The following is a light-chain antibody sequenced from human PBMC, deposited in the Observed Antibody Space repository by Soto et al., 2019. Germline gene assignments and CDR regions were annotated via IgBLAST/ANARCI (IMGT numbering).Light chain of an antibody. CDR2: DVT. Sequence: QSALTQPRSVSGSPGQSVTISCTGTSSDVGGYNYVSWYHQHPGKAPKLIIYDVTKRPSGVPDRFSGSKSGNTASLTISGLQAEYEADYYCCSYAGSYIWVFGGGTKLTVL. J-gene: IGLJ3*02. V-gene: IGLV2-11*01. CDR3: CSYAGSYIWV. CDR1: SSDVGGYNY.